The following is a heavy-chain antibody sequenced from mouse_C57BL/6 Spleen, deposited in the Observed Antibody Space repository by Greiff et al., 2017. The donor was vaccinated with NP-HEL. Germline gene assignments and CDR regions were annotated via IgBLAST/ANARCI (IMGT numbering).Heavy chain of an antibody. V-gene: IGHV5-4*03. Sequence: EVKVVESGGGLVKPGGSLKLSCAASGFTFSSYAMSWVRQTPEKRLEWVATISDGGSYTYYPDNVKGRFTISRDNAKNNLYLQMSHLKSEDTAMYYCARGRYLLAYWGQGTLVTVSA. CDR3: ARGRYLLAY. J-gene: IGHJ3*01. CDR2: ISDGGSYT. D-gene: IGHD5-1*01. CDR1: GFTFSSYA.